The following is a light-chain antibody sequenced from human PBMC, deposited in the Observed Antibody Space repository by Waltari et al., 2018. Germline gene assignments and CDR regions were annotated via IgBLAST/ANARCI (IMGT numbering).Light chain of an antibody. CDR1: QGISRF. J-gene: IGKJ1*01. CDR2: DAS. Sequence: SCRASQGISRFLAWYQQKPGQAPRLLIYDASSRATGIPDRFSGSGSGTDFSLTISRLEPEDIAVYYCQKYGSLPATFGQGTKVEIK. V-gene: IGKV3-20*01. CDR3: QKYGSLPAT.